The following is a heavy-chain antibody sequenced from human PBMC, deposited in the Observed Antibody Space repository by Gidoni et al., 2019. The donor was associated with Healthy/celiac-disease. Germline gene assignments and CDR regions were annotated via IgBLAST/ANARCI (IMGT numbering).Heavy chain of an antibody. Sequence: QVQLQQWGAGLLKPSETLSLTCAVYGGSFSGYYWSWIRQPPGKGLEWIGEINHSGSTNYNPSLKSRVTISVDTSKNQFSLKLSSVTAADTAVYYCARRGAYYDFWRAALGYWGQGTLVTVSS. J-gene: IGHJ4*02. CDR3: ARRGAYYDFWRAALGY. CDR1: GGSFSGYY. CDR2: INHSGST. D-gene: IGHD3-3*01. V-gene: IGHV4-34*01.